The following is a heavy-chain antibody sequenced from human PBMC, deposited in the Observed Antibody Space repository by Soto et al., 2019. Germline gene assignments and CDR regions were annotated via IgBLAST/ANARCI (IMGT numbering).Heavy chain of an antibody. Sequence: ASVKVSCKASGYTFSASYTHWVRQAPGQGLEWMGWMNPKSGGTYFAQKFQGRVTLTRDTSISTAYMEVSSLRSEDTAAYYCARVPPNWSQGYYYYGMDVWGQGTTVTVSS. D-gene: IGHD1-1*01. CDR3: ARVPPNWSQGYYYYGMDV. V-gene: IGHV1-2*02. CDR1: GYTFSASY. CDR2: MNPKSGGT. J-gene: IGHJ6*02.